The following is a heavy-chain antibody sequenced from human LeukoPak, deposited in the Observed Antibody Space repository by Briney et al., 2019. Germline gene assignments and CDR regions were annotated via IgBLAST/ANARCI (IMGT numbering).Heavy chain of an antibody. CDR2: IYYSGST. D-gene: IGHD2-15*01. V-gene: IGHV4-59*01. J-gene: IGHJ5*02. CDR1: GGSISSYY. CDR3: ARGGESKDCSGGSCYGLSWFDP. Sequence: SETLSLTCTVSGGSISSYYWSWIRQPPGKGLEWIGYIYYSGSTNYNPSLKSRVTISVDTSKNQFSLKLSSVTAADTAVYYCARGGESKDCSGGSCYGLSWFDPWGQGTLVTVSS.